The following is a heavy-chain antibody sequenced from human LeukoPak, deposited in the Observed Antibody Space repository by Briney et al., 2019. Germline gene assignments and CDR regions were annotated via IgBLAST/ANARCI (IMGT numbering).Heavy chain of an antibody. D-gene: IGHD3-22*01. CDR3: ARAMIVVSNQFDY. J-gene: IGHJ4*02. CDR2: ISGGGDAT. Sequence: GGSLRLSCAASDFSFITYAMSWVRQAPGKGLEWVSTISGGGDATYYADSVKGRFTISRDNSKNTLYLQMNSLRVEDTAVYYCARAMIVVSNQFDYWGQGTLVTVSS. V-gene: IGHV3-23*01. CDR1: DFSFITYA.